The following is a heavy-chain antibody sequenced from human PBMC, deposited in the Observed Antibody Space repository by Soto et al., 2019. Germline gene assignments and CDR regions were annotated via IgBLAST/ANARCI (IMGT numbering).Heavy chain of an antibody. J-gene: IGHJ4*02. CDR1: GYTFTGYA. V-gene: IGHV1-3*01. CDR2: INAGNGNT. D-gene: IGHD6-19*01. CDR3: ERAVAVAADFDY. Sequence: ASVTVSCKASGYTFTGYAMHWGRQAPGQRLEWMGWINAGNGNTKYSQKFQGRVTITRDTSASTAYMELSSLRSEDTAVYYCERAVAVAADFDYWGQGTLVTV.